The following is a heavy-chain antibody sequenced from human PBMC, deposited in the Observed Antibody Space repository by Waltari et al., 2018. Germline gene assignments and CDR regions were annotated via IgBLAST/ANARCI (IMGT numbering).Heavy chain of an antibody. Sequence: EVQLVESVGGLVQPGRSLRLACASSGFNFSDFSMHWVRQVPGKGLEWVASLTWNSDTIYDADSVKGRFTVSRDNAKKSLYLQMNSLRPEDRALYYCVRGLYSGSFDVYDHWGQGALVTVSS. V-gene: IGHV3-9*01. D-gene: IGHD1-26*01. CDR2: LTWNSDTI. J-gene: IGHJ4*02. CDR3: VRGLYSGSFDVYDH. CDR1: GFNFSDFS.